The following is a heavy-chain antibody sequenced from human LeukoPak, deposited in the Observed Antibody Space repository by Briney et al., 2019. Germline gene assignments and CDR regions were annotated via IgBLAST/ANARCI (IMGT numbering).Heavy chain of an antibody. Sequence: APVKVSCKASGYTFTSYGISWVRQAPGQGLEWMGWISAYNGNTNYAQKFQGRVTITADKSTSTAYMELSSLRSEDTAVYYCAVVGATTGYFDYWGQGTLVTVSS. D-gene: IGHD1-26*01. CDR3: AVVGATTGYFDY. CDR2: ISAYNGNT. J-gene: IGHJ4*02. CDR1: GYTFTSYG. V-gene: IGHV1-18*01.